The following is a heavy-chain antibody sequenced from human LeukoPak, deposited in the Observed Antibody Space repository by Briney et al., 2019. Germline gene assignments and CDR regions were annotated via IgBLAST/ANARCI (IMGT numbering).Heavy chain of an antibody. J-gene: IGHJ4*02. CDR3: ARAPGGCGGTCAFDY. CDR1: GGSTSNSF. V-gene: IGHV4-4*07. Sequence: SETLSLTCTVSGGSTSNSFRSWIRQPAGKGLEWIGRIYTDGSTNSNPSLRSRLTMSLDTSNNQVSLKLTSVTAADTAVYFCARAPGGCGGTCAFDYWGQGILVTVSS. CDR2: IYTDGST. D-gene: IGHD2-15*01.